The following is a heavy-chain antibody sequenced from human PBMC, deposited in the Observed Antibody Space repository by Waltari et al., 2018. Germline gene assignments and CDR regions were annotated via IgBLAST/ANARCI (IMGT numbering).Heavy chain of an antibody. D-gene: IGHD3-10*01. CDR2: ISWEGGNT. J-gene: IGHJ4*02. Sequence: EVQLVESGGVVVQPGGSLRLSCAASGFSFDDYAMHWVRHAPGKGPEWVSLISWEGGNTYYADSVKGRFTISRDNSKNSLYLQMNSLRAEDTALYYCAKGADRIIMVRGVLDHWGQGTLVTVSS. V-gene: IGHV3-43D*04. CDR3: AKGADRIIMVRGVLDH. CDR1: GFSFDDYA.